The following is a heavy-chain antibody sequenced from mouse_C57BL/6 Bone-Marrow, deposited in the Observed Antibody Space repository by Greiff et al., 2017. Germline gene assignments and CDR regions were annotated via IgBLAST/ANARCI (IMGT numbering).Heavy chain of an antibody. D-gene: IGHD2-4*01. V-gene: IGHV10-1*01. Sequence: EVQGVESGGGLVQPKGSLKLSCAASGFSFNTYAMNWVRQAPGKGLEWVARIRSKSNNYATYYADSVKDRFTISRDDSESMLYLQMNNLKTEDTAIYYCVRQNYDYPDYWGQGTTLTVSS. CDR3: VRQNYDYPDY. CDR1: GFSFNTYA. J-gene: IGHJ2*01. CDR2: IRSKSNNYAT.